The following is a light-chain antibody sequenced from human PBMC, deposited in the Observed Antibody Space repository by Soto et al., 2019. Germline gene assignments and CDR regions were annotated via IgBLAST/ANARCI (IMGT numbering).Light chain of an antibody. Sequence: QSALTQPPSASGSPGQSVTISCTGTSSDVGGYNYVSWFQQHPGKAPKLMIDEVSKRPSGVTDRFSGSKSGNTASLTVSGLQAEDEDDYYCTSYAGSNIWVFGGGTKLTVL. J-gene: IGLJ2*01. CDR1: SSDVGGYNY. CDR2: EVS. CDR3: TSYAGSNIWV. V-gene: IGLV2-8*01.